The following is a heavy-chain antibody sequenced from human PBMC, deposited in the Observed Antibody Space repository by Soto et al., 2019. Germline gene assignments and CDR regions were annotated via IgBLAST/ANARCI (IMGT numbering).Heavy chain of an antibody. CDR1: GYNFISHH. V-gene: IGHV1-46*04. CDR3: AVVYLSSNAALSYFDY. CDR2: VNPFDGSA. J-gene: IGHJ4*02. Sequence: QVQLVQAGAEVTKPGASVRLSCKASGYNFISHHIHWARQAPGQGIEWRGFVNPFDGSATHAQKLQGSGTMTRDESTSTVSMDLSRLRSADAAVYYCAVVYLSSNAALSYFDYWGQGALVTVSA. D-gene: IGHD4-4*01.